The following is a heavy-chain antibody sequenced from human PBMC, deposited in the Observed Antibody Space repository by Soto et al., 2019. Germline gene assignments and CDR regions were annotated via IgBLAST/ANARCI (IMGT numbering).Heavy chain of an antibody. Sequence: GGSLRLSCTVSGFLFSSYSMNWVRQAPGKGLEWVSSITTSRDYTYYADSVKGRFTISRDSAQKSLFLQMSSLRAEDTAVYYCARGQSGDFHYYGMDVWGQGTTVTV. D-gene: IGHD2-21*01. CDR3: ARGQSGDFHYYGMDV. CDR1: GFLFSSYS. J-gene: IGHJ6*02. CDR2: ITTSRDYT. V-gene: IGHV3-21*01.